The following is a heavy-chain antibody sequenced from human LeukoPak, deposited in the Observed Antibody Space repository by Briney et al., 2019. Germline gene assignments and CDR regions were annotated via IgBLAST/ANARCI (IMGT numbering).Heavy chain of an antibody. CDR2: ITPIFGTA. CDR3: ARDSGGTQLTTVTDFDY. V-gene: IGHV1-69*06. CDR1: GGTFSSYA. Sequence: ASVKVSCKASGGTFSSYAISWVLQAPGQALEWMGGITPIFGTANYAQKFQGRVTITADKSTSTAYMELSSLRSEDTAVYYCARDSGGTQLTTVTDFDYWGQGTLVTVSS. J-gene: IGHJ4*02. D-gene: IGHD4-17*01.